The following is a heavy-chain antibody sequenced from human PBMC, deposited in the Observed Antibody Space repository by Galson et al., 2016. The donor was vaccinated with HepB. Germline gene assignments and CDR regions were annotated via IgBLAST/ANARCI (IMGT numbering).Heavy chain of an antibody. CDR2: IYSTGTT. V-gene: IGHV3-53*01. CDR1: GFTVSNNY. Sequence: LRLSCAASGFTVSNNYMIWFRQAPGKVLEWVSLIYSTGTTSYADSVKGRFTISRGSSKNTLYLQMNSLRAEDTAIYYCARDSGTPPPRRGPSSGYWGQGTLVTVSS. D-gene: IGHD1-26*01. CDR3: ARDSGTPPPRRGPSSGY. J-gene: IGHJ4*02.